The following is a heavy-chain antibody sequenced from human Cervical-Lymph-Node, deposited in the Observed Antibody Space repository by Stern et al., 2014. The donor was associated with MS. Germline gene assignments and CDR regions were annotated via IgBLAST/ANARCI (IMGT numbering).Heavy chain of an antibody. D-gene: IGHD5-12*01. J-gene: IGHJ6*02. V-gene: IGHV2-5*01. CDR3: AHLQPRGYSGYLYFYYGMDV. CDR1: GFSLSTSGVG. CDR2: IYGNDDK. Sequence: QVTLRESGPTLVRPTQTLTLTCTFSGFSLSTSGVGVGWIRQPPGKALEWLALIYGNDDKRYSPSLKSRLTITKDTSKDQVVLTMTNMDPVDTATYYCAHLQPRGYSGYLYFYYGMDVWGQGTTVTVSS.